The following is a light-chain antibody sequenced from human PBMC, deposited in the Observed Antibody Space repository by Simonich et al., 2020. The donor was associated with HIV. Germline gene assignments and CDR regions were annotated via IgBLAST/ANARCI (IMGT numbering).Light chain of an antibody. Sequence: EIVMTQSPATLSVSPGERATLSCRARQSVNSNLAWYQQKPGQAHRLRISGASTRATGIPARFSGTGSGTEFTLTISSLEPEDFAVYYCQQRSNWYTFGQGTKLEIK. CDR1: QSVNSN. V-gene: IGKV3-15*01. CDR2: GAS. CDR3: QQRSNWYT. J-gene: IGKJ2*01.